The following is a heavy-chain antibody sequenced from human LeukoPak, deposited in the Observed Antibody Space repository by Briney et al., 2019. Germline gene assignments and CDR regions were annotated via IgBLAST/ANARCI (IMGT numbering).Heavy chain of an antibody. J-gene: IGHJ4*02. Sequence: GGSLRLSCAASGFIVSSNYMTWVRQAPGQGLEWVSGLSANGSVTFYARSVRGRFTISRDNSKNTLHLQMSSLRADDSALYYCARFGDYGEYWGQGTLVIVSS. D-gene: IGHD4-17*01. CDR3: ARFGDYGEY. V-gene: IGHV3-53*01. CDR2: LSANGSVT. CDR1: GFIVSSNY.